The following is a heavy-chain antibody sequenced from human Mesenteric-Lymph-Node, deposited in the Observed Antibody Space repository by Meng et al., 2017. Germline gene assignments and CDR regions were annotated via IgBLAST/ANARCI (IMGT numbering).Heavy chain of an antibody. CDR1: GFTFNRNW. J-gene: IGHJ6*02. CDR2: IKQDGSET. Sequence: GESLKISCAASGFTFNRNWMSWVRQAPGKGLEWVANIKQDGSETYYVESVKGRFTTSRDNAKSSLHLQMNSLRAEDTAVYYCATKADPGHGMAVWGQGTTVTVSS. V-gene: IGHV3-7*01. CDR3: ATKADPGHGMAV.